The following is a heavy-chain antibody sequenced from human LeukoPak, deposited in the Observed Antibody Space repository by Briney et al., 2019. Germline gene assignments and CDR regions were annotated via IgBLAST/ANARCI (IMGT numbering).Heavy chain of an antibody. D-gene: IGHD3-10*01. V-gene: IGHV1-8*01. J-gene: IGHJ4*02. Sequence: SVKVSCKASGYTFTNYDINWVRQATGQGLEWMGWMNPNNDNTGYAQKFQGRVIMTGDTSMSTAYMELSSLRSEDTAVYYCARGNFYASGSYPDYWGQGTLVTVSS. CDR1: GYTFTNYD. CDR2: MNPNNDNT. CDR3: ARGNFYASGSYPDY.